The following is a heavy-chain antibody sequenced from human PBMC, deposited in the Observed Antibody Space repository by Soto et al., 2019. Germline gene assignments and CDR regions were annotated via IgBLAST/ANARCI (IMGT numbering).Heavy chain of an antibody. V-gene: IGHV1-18*01. Sequence: QVRLVQSGPEVKKPGASAKVSCKTSGYAFPHYVINWVRQAPGHGLEWMGFSTHTGNTNYAQNFQGRVVLTTDTSTSTAYMEVTSLRSDDTAVYYCARSGEHPLDYWGQGTPVTVSS. CDR1: GYAFPHYV. D-gene: IGHD1-26*01. J-gene: IGHJ4*02. CDR3: ARSGEHPLDY. CDR2: STHTGNT.